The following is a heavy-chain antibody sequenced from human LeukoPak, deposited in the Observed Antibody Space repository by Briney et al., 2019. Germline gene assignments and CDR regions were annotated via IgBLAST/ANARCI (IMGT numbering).Heavy chain of an antibody. Sequence: SETLSLTCAVYGGSFSGYYWSWIRQPPGKGLEWIGYIYYSGSTNYNPSLKSRVTISVDTSKNQFSLKLSSVTAADTAVYYCARGQQEDCSSTSCYDYYYYGMDVWGQGTTVTVSS. CDR1: GGSFSGYY. V-gene: IGHV4-59*01. CDR3: ARGQQEDCSSTSCYDYYYYGMDV. J-gene: IGHJ6*02. D-gene: IGHD2-2*01. CDR2: IYYSGST.